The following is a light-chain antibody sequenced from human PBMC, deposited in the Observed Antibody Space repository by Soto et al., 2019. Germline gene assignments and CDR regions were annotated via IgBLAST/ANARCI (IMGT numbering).Light chain of an antibody. CDR2: TNN. Sequence: QSVLTQPPSASGTPGQRVTISCSGSNSNIGSNTVNWYQQLPGTAPKILIYTNNHRPSGVPDRFSGSKSGTSASLAISGLQYEDEADYYWATWDDSLNGVVFGGGTKLTVL. CDR1: NSNIGSNT. V-gene: IGLV1-44*01. J-gene: IGLJ2*01. CDR3: ATWDDSLNGVV.